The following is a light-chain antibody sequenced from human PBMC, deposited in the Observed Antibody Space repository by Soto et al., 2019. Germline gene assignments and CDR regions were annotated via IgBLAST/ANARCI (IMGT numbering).Light chain of an antibody. CDR3: MQSKHLPLP. J-gene: IGKJ5*01. Sequence: DIVMSQTPLSLSVTPGQPASISCRSSQSLLSSGGETYLFWYLQRPGQSPQLLIYEVSNRISAVPERFSGSESATDFTKKISRVEAEDDGVYCCMQSKHLPLPVGQGTRLEVK. CDR1: QSLLSSGGETY. CDR2: EVS. V-gene: IGKV2D-29*02.